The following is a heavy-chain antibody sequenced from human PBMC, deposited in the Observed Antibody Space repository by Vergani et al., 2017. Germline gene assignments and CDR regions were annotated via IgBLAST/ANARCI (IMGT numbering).Heavy chain of an antibody. CDR1: GGSISSGDHC. D-gene: IGHD6-25*01. CDR2: IFYSGTT. CDR3: ARVDTQVPATSHFYYMDV. Sequence: QVQLQESGPGVVKPSQTLSLTCAVSGGSISSGDHCWTWIRQRPGKGLGWVGYIFYSGTTNANPFLGSRLTISVDTSQNQFSLKLGSVTAADTAVYYCARVDTQVPATSHFYYMDVWGKGTTVVVSS. V-gene: IGHV4-31*11. J-gene: IGHJ6*03.